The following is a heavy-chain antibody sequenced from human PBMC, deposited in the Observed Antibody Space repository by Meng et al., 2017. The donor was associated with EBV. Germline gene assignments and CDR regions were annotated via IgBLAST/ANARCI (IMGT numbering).Heavy chain of an antibody. D-gene: IGHD3-10*01. CDR2: IYYSGST. J-gene: IGHJ4*02. CDR3: ARSSPVRFGELSN. CDR1: GGSISSSSYY. V-gene: IGHV4-39*07. Sequence: QLQLQESGPGLVKPSXXLSPTXPVSGGSISSSSYYWGWIRQPPGKGLEWIGSIYYSGSTYYNPSLKSRVTISVDTSKNQFSLKLSSVTAADTAVYYCARSSPVRFGELSNWGQGTLVTVSS.